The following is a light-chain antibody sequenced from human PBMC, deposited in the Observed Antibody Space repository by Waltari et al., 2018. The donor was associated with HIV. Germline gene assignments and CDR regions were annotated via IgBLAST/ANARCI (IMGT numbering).Light chain of an antibody. CDR2: STA. CDR3: LLYFGGAWV. J-gene: IGLJ3*02. CDR1: SGAVTSDFH. Sequence: QTVVTQESSLTVSPGGTVTLTCASTSGAVTSDFHPTWIQQKPGQTPRALIYSTAYKHSWTPARFSGSLLGGKAALTLSTVQPEDEAAYYCLLYFGGAWVFGGGTKLTVL. V-gene: IGLV7-43*01.